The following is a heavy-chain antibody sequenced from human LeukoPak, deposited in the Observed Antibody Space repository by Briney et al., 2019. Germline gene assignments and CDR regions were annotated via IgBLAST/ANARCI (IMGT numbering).Heavy chain of an antibody. CDR3: ARSQRSVGYRGYADHCFDP. D-gene: IGHD5-12*01. V-gene: IGHV1-69*04. CDR1: GGTFSSYA. Sequence: SVKVSCKASGGTFSSYAISWVRQAPGQGLEWMGRIIPILGIANYAQKFQGRVTITADKSTSTAYMELSSLRSEDTAVYYRARSQRSVGYRGYADHCFDPWGQGTMEIVSS. J-gene: IGHJ5*02. CDR2: IIPILGIA.